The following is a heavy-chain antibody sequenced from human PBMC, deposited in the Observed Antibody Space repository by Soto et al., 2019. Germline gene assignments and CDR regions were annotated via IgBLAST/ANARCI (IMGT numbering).Heavy chain of an antibody. V-gene: IGHV4-30-4*01. CDR3: AGKSLLRFLEWSTPSMDV. CDR1: GGSIGSGDYY. J-gene: IGHJ6*02. D-gene: IGHD3-3*01. CDR2: IYYSGST. Sequence: PSETLSLTCTVSGGSIGSGDYYWSWIRQPPGKGLEWIGYIYYSGSTYYNPSLKSRVTISVDTSKNQFSLKLSSVTAADTAVYYCAGKSLLRFLEWSTPSMDVWGQGTTVTVSS.